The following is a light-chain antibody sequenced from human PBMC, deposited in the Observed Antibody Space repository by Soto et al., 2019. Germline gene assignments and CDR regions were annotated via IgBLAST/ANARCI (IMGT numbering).Light chain of an antibody. V-gene: IGLV1-40*01. J-gene: IGLJ1*01. CDR2: GNS. CDR1: SSNIGAGYE. Sequence: QSVLTQPPSVSGAPGQRVTISCTGSSSNIGAGYEVHWYQQLPGTAPKLLIFGNSNRPSGVPDRFSGSKSGTSASLSITGLQAEDEADYCCQSYDSSLSGYVFGTGTQLTVL. CDR3: QSYDSSLSGYV.